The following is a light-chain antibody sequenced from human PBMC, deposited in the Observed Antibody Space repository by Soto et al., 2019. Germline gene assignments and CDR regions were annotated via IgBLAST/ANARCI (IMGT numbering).Light chain of an antibody. CDR2: GAS. CDR1: QSVITN. V-gene: IGKV3-15*01. CDR3: QHYNHWPMYT. Sequence: EIVMTQSPATLSVSLGERATLSCRASQSVITNLAWYQQKPGQAPRLVISGASNRATGIPARFSGSGSGTEFTLTISNLQSEDFAVYYCQHYNHWPMYTFGQGTKLEIK. J-gene: IGKJ2*01.